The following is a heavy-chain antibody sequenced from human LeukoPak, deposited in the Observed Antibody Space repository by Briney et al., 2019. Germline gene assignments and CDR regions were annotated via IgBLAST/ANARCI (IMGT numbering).Heavy chain of an antibody. CDR2: ISYDGSNK. CDR3: AKVSPDTKSDPYYYYYGMDV. D-gene: IGHD5-18*01. Sequence: GGSLRLSCAASGFTFSSYGMHWVRQAPGKGLEWVAVISYDGSNKYYADSVKGRFTISRDNSKNTLYLQMNSLRAEDTAVYYCAKVSPDTKSDPYYYYYGMDVWGQGTTVTVSS. J-gene: IGHJ6*02. CDR1: GFTFSSYG. V-gene: IGHV3-30*18.